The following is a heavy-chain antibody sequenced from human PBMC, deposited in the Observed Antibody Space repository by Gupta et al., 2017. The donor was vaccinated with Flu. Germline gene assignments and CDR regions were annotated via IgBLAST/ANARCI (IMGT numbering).Heavy chain of an antibody. CDR2: INGDGTTT. D-gene: IGHD6-6*01. J-gene: IGHJ3*02. V-gene: IGHV3-74*01. CDR1: GFVLSNSW. CDR3: ARGLYSTSSTDAFDI. Sequence: EVRLVESVAYLAHPGGSLSISCFPSGFVLSNSWIICVRQAPGEGLVWVSRINGDGTTTIYEDSVRGRLTTSRDNAKNTVYLQLNSLTVEDTALYYCARGLYSTSSTDAFDIWGLGTMVTISS.